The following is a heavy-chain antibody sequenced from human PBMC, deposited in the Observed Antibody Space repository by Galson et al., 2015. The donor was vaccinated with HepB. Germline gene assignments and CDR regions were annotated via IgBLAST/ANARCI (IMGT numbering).Heavy chain of an antibody. D-gene: IGHD3-16*01. CDR2: INSDASTT. CDR3: VRDLGRGTY. J-gene: IGHJ4*02. CDR1: GFTFSSYW. V-gene: IGHV3-74*01. Sequence: SLRLSCAASGFTFSSYWMHWVRQAPGKGLLWVSRINSDASTTTYADSVKGRFTISRDNAKNTLYLQMNGLRAEDTAVYYCVRDLGRGTYWGQGTLVTVSS.